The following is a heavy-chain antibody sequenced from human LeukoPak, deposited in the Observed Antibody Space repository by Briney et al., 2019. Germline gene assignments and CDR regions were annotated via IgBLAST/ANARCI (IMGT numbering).Heavy chain of an antibody. Sequence: GGSLRLSCAASGFTFSSYSMNWVRQAPGKGLEWVSSISSSSSYIYYADSVKGRFTISRDNAKNSLYLQMNSLRAEDTAVYYCARDPQRRYSYGNHDAFDIWGQGTMVTVSS. D-gene: IGHD5-18*01. CDR1: GFTFSSYS. V-gene: IGHV3-21*01. CDR2: ISSSSSYI. J-gene: IGHJ3*02. CDR3: ARDPQRRYSYGNHDAFDI.